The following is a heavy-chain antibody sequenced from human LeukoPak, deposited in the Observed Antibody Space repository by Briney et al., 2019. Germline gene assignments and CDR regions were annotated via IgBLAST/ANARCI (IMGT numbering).Heavy chain of an antibody. CDR2: ISSSSSYI. CDR1: GFTFSSYS. J-gene: IGHJ6*02. D-gene: IGHD6-19*01. Sequence: GGSLRLSCAASGFTFSSYSMNWVRQAPGKGLEWVSSISSSSSYIYYADSVKARFTISRDNAKNSLYLQMNSLRAEYTAVYYCARVAGTYYYYYYGMDVWGQGTTVTVSS. CDR3: ARVAGTYYYYYYGMDV. V-gene: IGHV3-21*01.